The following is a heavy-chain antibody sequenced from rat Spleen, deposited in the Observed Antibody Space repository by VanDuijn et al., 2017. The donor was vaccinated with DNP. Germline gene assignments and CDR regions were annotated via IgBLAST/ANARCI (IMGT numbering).Heavy chain of an antibody. Sequence: QIQLQQSGGELAKPGSSVKISCKASGYTFTDYYICWIKQTTGQGLETIGNIHAGSGGTNYNEKFKGKATLTVDKSSSTAFMQLSSLTPDDSAVYYCARGRPTTGFAYWGQGTLVTVSS. CDR2: IHAGSGGT. CDR3: ARGRPTTGFAY. CDR1: GYTFTDYY. D-gene: IGHD1-11*01. J-gene: IGHJ3*01. V-gene: IGHV1-43*01.